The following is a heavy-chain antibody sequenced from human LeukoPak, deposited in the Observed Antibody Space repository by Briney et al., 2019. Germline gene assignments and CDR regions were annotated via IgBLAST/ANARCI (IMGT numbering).Heavy chain of an antibody. CDR3: ARDKELCSGYMDD. D-gene: IGHD3-3*01. Sequence: PSETLSLTCTVSGGSITSYYWSWIRQPPGKGLEWMGYIYYSGSTNYNPSLKSRVTISVDTSKNQFSLRLTSVTAADTAVYYCARDKELCSGYMDDWGKGTSVTVSS. CDR1: GGSITSYY. V-gene: IGHV4-59*01. J-gene: IGHJ6*03. CDR2: IYYSGST.